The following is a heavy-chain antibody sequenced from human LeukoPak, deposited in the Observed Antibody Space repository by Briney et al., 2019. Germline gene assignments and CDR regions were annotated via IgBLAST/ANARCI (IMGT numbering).Heavy chain of an antibody. V-gene: IGHV4-4*07. CDR2: IYTSGST. D-gene: IGHD1-26*01. J-gene: IGHJ4*02. CDR3: ARESTAFGATHYIVYYFDY. CDR1: GGSISSYY. Sequence: PSETPSLTCTVSGGSISSYYWSWIRQPAGKGLEWIGRIYTSGSTNYNPSLKSRVTMSVDTSKNQFSLKLSSVTAADTAVYYCARESTAFGATHYIVYYFDYWGQGTLVTVSS.